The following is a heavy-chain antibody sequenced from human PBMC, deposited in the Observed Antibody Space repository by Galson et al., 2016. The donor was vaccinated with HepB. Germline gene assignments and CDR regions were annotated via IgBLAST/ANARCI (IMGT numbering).Heavy chain of an antibody. J-gene: IGHJ5*02. CDR1: GDSMTTYY. Sequence: SETLSLTCAVSGDSMTTYYWSWIRQPPGKGLEFVGYIYVSGGSNQNSGNTYYNPSLKSRVTVSVDTSKNLLSLNLTSVTAADTAVYYCARGGAHYTHHDILSGYYTWSFDPWGQGTLVTVSS. CDR2: IYVSGGSNQNSGNT. D-gene: IGHD3-9*01. CDR3: ARGGAHYTHHDILSGYYTWSFDP. V-gene: IGHV4-59*01.